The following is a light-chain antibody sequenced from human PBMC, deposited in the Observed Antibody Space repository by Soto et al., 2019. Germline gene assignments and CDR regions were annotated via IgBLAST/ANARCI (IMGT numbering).Light chain of an antibody. Sequence: IVLTQSPGTLSLSPGERATLSCRASQSVSSSYLAWYQQKPGQAPRLLIYGASSRATGIPDRFSGSGSGTDFTLTISSLEPEDFAVYYCHQRSNWPPDTFGQGTRLEI. J-gene: IGKJ5*01. CDR1: QSVSSSY. V-gene: IGKV3D-20*02. CDR2: GAS. CDR3: HQRSNWPPDT.